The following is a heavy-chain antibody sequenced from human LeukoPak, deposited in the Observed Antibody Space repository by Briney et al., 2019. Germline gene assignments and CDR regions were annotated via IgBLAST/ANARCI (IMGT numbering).Heavy chain of an antibody. CDR3: ARGISYRGNYYYHYMDV. CDR1: GGSFSGYY. V-gene: IGHV4-34*01. CDR2: INHSGST. D-gene: IGHD5-18*01. J-gene: IGHJ6*03. Sequence: SETLSLTCAVYGGSFSGYYWSWIRQPPGKGLEWIGEINHSGSTNYNPSLKSRITISVDTSKNQFSLKLSSVTAADTAVYYCARGISYRGNYYYHYMDVWGKGTTVTVSS.